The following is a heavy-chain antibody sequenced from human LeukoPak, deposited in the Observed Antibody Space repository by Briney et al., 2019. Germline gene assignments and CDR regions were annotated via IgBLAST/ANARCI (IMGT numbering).Heavy chain of an antibody. V-gene: IGHV3-23*01. CDR1: EFSFSKYA. D-gene: IGHD6-13*01. CDR3: AKDRSSSNWYRADY. J-gene: IGHJ4*02. Sequence: GGSLRLSCAASEFSFSKYAMSWVRQAPGKGLEWVSGISGGGGTTYYADSVKGRFTISRDNSKNTLSLQMNSLRAEDTAVYYCAKDRSSSNWYRADYWGQGTLVTVSS. CDR2: ISGGGGTT.